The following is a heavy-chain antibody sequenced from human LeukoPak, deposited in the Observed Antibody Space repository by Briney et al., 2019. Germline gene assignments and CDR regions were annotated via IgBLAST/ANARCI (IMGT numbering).Heavy chain of an antibody. CDR2: INYDGSNE. V-gene: IGHV3-30*02. CDR3: ATTDTTCY. J-gene: IGHJ4*02. CDR1: GFTFSNYT. Sequence: GGSLRLSCVASGFTFSNYTMHWVRQAPGKGLEWVAFINYDGSNEYYADSVKGRFTISRDNSKNTLYLEINSLSADDTAVYYCATTDTTCYWGQGTLVTVSS. D-gene: IGHD1-14*01.